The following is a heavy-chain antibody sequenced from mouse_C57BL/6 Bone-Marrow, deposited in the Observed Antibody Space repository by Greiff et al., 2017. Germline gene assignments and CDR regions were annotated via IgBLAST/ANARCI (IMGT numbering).Heavy chain of an antibody. Sequence: QVQLQQSGAELARPGASVKLSCKASGYTFTSYTMHWVKQRPGQGLEWIGYINPSSGYTKYNQKFKDKATLTADKSSSTAYLQQSSLKTDDSAVYYCARGYSNYYYWGQGTTLTVSS. D-gene: IGHD2-5*01. V-gene: IGHV1-4*01. CDR3: ARGYSNYYY. CDR1: GYTFTSYT. CDR2: INPSSGYT. J-gene: IGHJ2*01.